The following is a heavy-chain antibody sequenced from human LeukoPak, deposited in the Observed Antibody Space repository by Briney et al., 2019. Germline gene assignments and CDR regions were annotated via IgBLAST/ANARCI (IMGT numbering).Heavy chain of an antibody. Sequence: TTSETLSLTCSVSGGSISSYYWSWIRQPAGKGLEWIGRIYTSGSTNYNPSLKSRVTMSVDTSKNQFSLKLSSVTAADTAVYYCARDISGEYQLPSGYWGQGTLVTVSS. D-gene: IGHD2-2*01. CDR2: IYTSGST. J-gene: IGHJ4*02. CDR1: GGSISSYY. CDR3: ARDISGEYQLPSGY. V-gene: IGHV4-4*07.